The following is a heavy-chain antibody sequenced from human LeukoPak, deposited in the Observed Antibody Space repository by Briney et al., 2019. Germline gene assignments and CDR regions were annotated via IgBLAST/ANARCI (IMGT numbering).Heavy chain of an antibody. V-gene: IGHV3-15*01. J-gene: IGHJ6*03. D-gene: IGHD2-2*01. CDR1: GFPFSNAW. Sequence: GGPLRLSCAASGFPFSNAWMIGVRHAPGKGLEWGGRIKSKTDDGTTDYAAPVKHRFTISRDDSKNTLYLQMNSPKTEDTAVYYCTTNIVVVPAAMPDDYYYYMDVWGKGTTVTVSS. CDR2: IKSKTDDGTT. CDR3: TTNIVVVPAAMPDDYYYYMDV.